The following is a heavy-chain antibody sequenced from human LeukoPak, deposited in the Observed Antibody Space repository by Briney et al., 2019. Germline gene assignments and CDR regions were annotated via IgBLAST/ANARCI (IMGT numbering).Heavy chain of an antibody. J-gene: IGHJ2*01. CDR3: ARGRGQFYDSSGYFQGTNWYFDL. V-gene: IGHV4-31*03. CDR1: GGSISSGGYY. D-gene: IGHD3-22*01. Sequence: SETLSLTCTVSGGSISSGGYYWSWIRQHPGKGLEWIGYIYYSGSTYYNPSLKSRVTISVDTSKNQFSLKLSSVTAADTAVYYCARGRGQFYDSSGYFQGTNWYFDLWGRGTLVTVSS. CDR2: IYYSGST.